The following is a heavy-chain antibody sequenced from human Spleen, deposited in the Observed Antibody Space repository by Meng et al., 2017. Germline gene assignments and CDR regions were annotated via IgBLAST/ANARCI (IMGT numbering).Heavy chain of an antibody. CDR3: ARGPTTMAHDFDY. CDR2: IHHSGST. D-gene: IGHD4-11*01. Sequence: QQSGAGLLRPRESLSLPCVVLGWPFSDYDWSWFRQPPGKGLEWIGEIHHSGSTNYNPSLESRATISVDTSQNNLSLKLSSVTAADSAVYYCARGPTTMAHDFDYWGQGTLVTVSS. V-gene: IGHV4-34*01. J-gene: IGHJ4*02. CDR1: GWPFSDYD.